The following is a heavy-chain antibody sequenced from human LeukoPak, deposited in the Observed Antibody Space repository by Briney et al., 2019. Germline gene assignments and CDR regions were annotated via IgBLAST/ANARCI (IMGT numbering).Heavy chain of an antibody. D-gene: IGHD2-21*02. Sequence: GGSLRLSCAASGFTFSSYGMNWVRQAPGKGLEWVSFISGSGGSTYYADSVKGRFTNYRDNSKNTLYLQMNSLRAEDTAVYYCAKPGGLGDWFLSFDYWGQGTLVTVSS. J-gene: IGHJ4*02. V-gene: IGHV3-23*01. CDR1: GFTFSSYG. CDR2: ISGSGGST. CDR3: AKPGGLGDWFLSFDY.